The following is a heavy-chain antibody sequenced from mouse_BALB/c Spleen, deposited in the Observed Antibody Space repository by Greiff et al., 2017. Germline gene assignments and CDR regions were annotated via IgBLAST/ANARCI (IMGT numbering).Heavy chain of an antibody. J-gene: IGHJ1*01. CDR2: ISNGGGST. CDR3: ARLDSYWYFDV. Sequence: EVKVVESGGGLVQPGGSLKLSCAASGFTFSSYTMSWVRQTPEKRLEWVAYISNGGGSTYYPDTVKGRFTISRDNAKNTLYLQMSSLKSEDTAMYYCARLDSYWYFDVWGAGTTVTVSS. D-gene: IGHD3-2*01. V-gene: IGHV5-12-2*01. CDR1: GFTFSSYT.